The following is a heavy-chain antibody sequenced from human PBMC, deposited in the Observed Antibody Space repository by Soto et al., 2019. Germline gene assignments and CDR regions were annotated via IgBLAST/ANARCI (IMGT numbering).Heavy chain of an antibody. V-gene: IGHV3-23*01. J-gene: IGHJ6*02. CDR3: AKVRIDHYYGMDV. CDR2: ISGSGGNT. CDR1: GFRFSRSA. D-gene: IGHD2-15*01. Sequence: EVQLLESGGGLVQPGGSLRLSCVASGFRFSRSAMTWVRQAPGKGLDWVSAISGSGGNTYHADSVEGRFTISRDNSKNKVYLQMNSLRAEDTAVYYCAKVRIDHYYGMDVWGQGTTVTVSS.